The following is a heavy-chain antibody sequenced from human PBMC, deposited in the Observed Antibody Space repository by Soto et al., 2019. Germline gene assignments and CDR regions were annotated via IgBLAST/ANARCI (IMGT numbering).Heavy chain of an antibody. D-gene: IGHD3-10*01. Sequence: PSQALSLTWTVSAGSTSRYYWSWIRQPPGKGLEWIGYIYDSGSTNYNPSLKSRVTISVDTSKNQFSLKLSSVTAADTAVYYCARAPRGNYGYPSYFDYWGQGTLVTVS. CDR3: ARAPRGNYGYPSYFDY. CDR1: AGSTSRYY. CDR2: IYDSGST. J-gene: IGHJ4*02. V-gene: IGHV4-59*01.